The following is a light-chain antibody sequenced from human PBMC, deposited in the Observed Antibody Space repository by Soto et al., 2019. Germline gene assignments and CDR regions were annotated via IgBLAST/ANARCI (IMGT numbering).Light chain of an antibody. J-gene: IGLJ3*02. V-gene: IGLV1-40*01. CDR3: QVWESTGDHPV. Sequence: QSVLTQPPSVSGAPGQRVTISCTGNSSNIGAGYDVHWYQQLPGTVPKLLIYGNRNRPSGVPDRFSGSKSGTSASLAITGLQVEDEADYYCQVWESTGDHPVFGAGTKLTVL. CDR1: SSNIGAGYD. CDR2: GNR.